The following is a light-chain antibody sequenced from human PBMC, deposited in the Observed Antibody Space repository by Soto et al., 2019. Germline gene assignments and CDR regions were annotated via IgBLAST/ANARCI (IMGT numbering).Light chain of an antibody. CDR2: GNS. V-gene: IGLV1-40*01. Sequence: QSVLTQPPSVSGAPGQRVTISCTGSSSNIGAGYDVHWYQQLPGTAPKLLIYGNSNRPSGVPDRFSGSKSGTPASLAITGLQAEYEADYYCQSYDSSLSGSAVFGGGTKLTVL. CDR3: QSYDSSLSGSAV. CDR1: SSNIGAGYD. J-gene: IGLJ2*01.